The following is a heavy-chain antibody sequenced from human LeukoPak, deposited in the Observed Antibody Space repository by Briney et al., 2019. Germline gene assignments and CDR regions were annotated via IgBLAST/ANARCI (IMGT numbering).Heavy chain of an antibody. CDR2: INPNSGGT. CDR3: ARVGPNCSGGSCSSWFDP. J-gene: IGHJ5*02. D-gene: IGHD2-15*01. V-gene: IGHV1-2*02. Sequence: ASVKVSCKASGYTFTGYYMHWVRQAPGQGLEWMGWINPNSGGTNYAQKFQGRVTMTRDTSISTAYMELSRLRSDDTAVYYCARVGPNCSGGSCSSWFDPWGQGTLVTVSS. CDR1: GYTFTGYY.